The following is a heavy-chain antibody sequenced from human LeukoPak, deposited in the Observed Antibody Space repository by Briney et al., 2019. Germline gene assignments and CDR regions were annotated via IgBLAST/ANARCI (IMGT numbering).Heavy chain of an antibody. CDR2: IDWDDDK. CDR3: ARIRTDDYSNYQGYYFDY. Sequence: SGPTLVNPTQTLTLTCTFSGFSLSTSGMCVSWIRQPPGKALEWLARIDWDDDKYYSTSLKTRLTISKDTSKNQVVLTMTNMDPVDTATYYCARIRTDDYSNYQGYYFDYWGQGTLVTVSS. V-gene: IGHV2-70*11. J-gene: IGHJ4*02. D-gene: IGHD4-4*01. CDR1: GFSLSTSGMC.